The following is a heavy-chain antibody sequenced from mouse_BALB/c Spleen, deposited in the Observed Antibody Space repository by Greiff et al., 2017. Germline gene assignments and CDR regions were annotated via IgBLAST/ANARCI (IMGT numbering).Heavy chain of an antibody. CDR1: GFTFSDYY. J-gene: IGHJ4*01. CDR3: AGYGNYFYAMDY. V-gene: IGHV5-4*02. CDR2: ISDGGSYT. D-gene: IGHD2-1*01. Sequence: EVQVVESGGGLVKPGGSLKLSCAASGFTFSDYYMYWVRQTPEKRLEWVATISDGGSYTYYPDSVKGRFTISRDNAKNNLYLQMSSLKSEDTAMYYCAGYGNYFYAMDYWGQGTSVTVSS.